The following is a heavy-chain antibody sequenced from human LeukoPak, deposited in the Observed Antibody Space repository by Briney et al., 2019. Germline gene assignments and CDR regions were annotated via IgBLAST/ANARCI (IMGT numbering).Heavy chain of an antibody. Sequence: GGSLRLSCAASGFTFSSYWMHWVRQAPGKGLVWVSRINSDGSSTSYADSVKGRFTISRDNTKNTLYLQMNSLRAEDTAVYYCARVTVISGYAFDIWGQGTMVTVSS. D-gene: IGHD3-22*01. V-gene: IGHV3-74*01. CDR3: ARVTVISGYAFDI. J-gene: IGHJ3*02. CDR2: INSDGSST. CDR1: GFTFSSYW.